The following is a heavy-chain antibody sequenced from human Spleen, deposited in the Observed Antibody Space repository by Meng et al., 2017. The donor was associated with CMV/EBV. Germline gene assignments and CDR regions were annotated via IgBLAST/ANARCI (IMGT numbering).Heavy chain of an antibody. J-gene: IGHJ4*02. V-gene: IGHV3-30*04. CDR3: AKDGSAPTYPSYYFDY. D-gene: IGHD6-6*01. CDR2: ISSDGSNK. CDR1: GFPFSSYG. Sequence: GESLKISCAASGFPFSSYGMHWVRQAPGKGLEWVALISSDGSNKYYADSVKGRFTISRDNSKNTLYLQMNSLRAEDTAVYYCAKDGSAPTYPSYYFDYWGQGTLVTVSS.